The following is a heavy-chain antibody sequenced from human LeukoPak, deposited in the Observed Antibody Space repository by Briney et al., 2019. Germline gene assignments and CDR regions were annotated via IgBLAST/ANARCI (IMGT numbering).Heavy chain of an antibody. Sequence: SGGSLRLSCAASGFTFSSYAMSWVRQAPGKGLEWVSTFSGSGGSTHYADSVKGRFTISRDNSKNTLYLQMNSLRAEDTAVYYCAKKGLYYDSSGYSNYWGQGTLVTVSS. CDR1: GFTFSSYA. CDR3: AKKGLYYDSSGYSNY. CDR2: FSGSGGST. D-gene: IGHD3-22*01. J-gene: IGHJ4*02. V-gene: IGHV3-23*01.